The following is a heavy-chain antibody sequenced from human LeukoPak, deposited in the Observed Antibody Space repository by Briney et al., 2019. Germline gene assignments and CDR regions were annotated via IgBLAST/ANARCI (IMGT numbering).Heavy chain of an antibody. J-gene: IGHJ4*02. CDR1: GFTFSSYS. D-gene: IGHD3-10*01. Sequence: GGSLRLSCAASGFTFSSYSMNWVRQAPGKGLEWVSSISSSSSYIYYADSVKGRFTISRDNAKNSLYLQMNSLRAEDTAVYYCAREFLSRGVTCDYWGQGTLVTVSS. V-gene: IGHV3-21*01. CDR2: ISSSSSYI. CDR3: AREFLSRGVTCDY.